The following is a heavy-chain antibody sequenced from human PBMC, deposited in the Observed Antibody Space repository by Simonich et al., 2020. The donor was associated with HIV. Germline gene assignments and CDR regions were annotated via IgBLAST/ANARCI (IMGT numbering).Heavy chain of an antibody. J-gene: IGHJ6*03. V-gene: IGHV4-34*01. D-gene: IGHD4-17*01. CDR1: GRSLSVSY. CDR3: ARRSTTVTSWGYYYYYMDV. CDR2: IHYSGSN. Sequence: QVQLQQWGAGLLKPSETLSLTCAVYGRSLSVSYWSWIRQPPGKGLEWIGYIHYSGSNNYNPSLKSRVTMSVDTDKNQFSLKLSSVTAADTAVYYCARRSTTVTSWGYYYYYMDVWGKGTTVTVSS.